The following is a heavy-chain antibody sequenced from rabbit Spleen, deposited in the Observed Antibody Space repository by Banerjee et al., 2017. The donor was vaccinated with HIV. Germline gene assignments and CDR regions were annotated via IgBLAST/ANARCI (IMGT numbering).Heavy chain of an antibody. V-gene: IGHV1S45*01. Sequence: QEQLVESGGGLVKPEGSLTLTCTASGFSFSSYWICWVRQAPGKGLEWIACIDAGSSGSTYYANWAKGRFTISKTSSTTVTLQMTSLTAADTATYFCARDTSSSFSSYGMDLWGQGTLVTVS. D-gene: IGHD1-1*01. CDR3: ARDTSSSFSSYGMDL. CDR1: GFSFSSYW. J-gene: IGHJ6*01. CDR2: IDAGSSGST.